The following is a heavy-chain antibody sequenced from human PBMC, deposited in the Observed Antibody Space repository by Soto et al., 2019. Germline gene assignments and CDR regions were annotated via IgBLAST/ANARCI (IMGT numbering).Heavy chain of an antibody. Sequence: EVQLVESGGGLVQPGRSLRLSCVASGFTFDSYAMHWVRQAPGKGLEWVSGIRWNSGSIGYEDSVKGRFTISRDNAQNSLYLDMNSLRVEDTAFYYCVKDIHEQWLVSHFEYWGQGALVTVSS. V-gene: IGHV3-9*01. CDR3: VKDIHEQWLVSHFEY. CDR2: IRWNSGSI. CDR1: GFTFDSYA. J-gene: IGHJ4*02. D-gene: IGHD6-19*01.